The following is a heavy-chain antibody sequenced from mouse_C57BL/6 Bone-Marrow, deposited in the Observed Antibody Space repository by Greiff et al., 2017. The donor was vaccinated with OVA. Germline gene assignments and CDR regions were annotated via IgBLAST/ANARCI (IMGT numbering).Heavy chain of an antibody. J-gene: IGHJ3*01. CDR3: ARRDYYGSSYWCAY. V-gene: IGHV5-6*02. CDR1: GFTFSSYG. CDR2: ISSGGSYT. Sequence: EVKLVESGGDLVKPGGSLKLSCAASGFTFSSYGMSWVRQTPDKRLEWVATISSGGSYTYYPDSVKGRFTISRDNAKNTLYLEMSSLKSEDTAMYYCARRDYYGSSYWCAYWGQGTLVTVSA. D-gene: IGHD1-1*01.